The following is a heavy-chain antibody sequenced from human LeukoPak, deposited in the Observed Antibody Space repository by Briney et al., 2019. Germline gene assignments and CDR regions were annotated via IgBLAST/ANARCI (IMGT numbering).Heavy chain of an antibody. Sequence: GGSLRLSCAASGFTFSSYEMNWVRQAPGKGLEWVSYISTSGRTIYYADSVKGRLTISRDNAKNSLYLQMNSLRAEDTAVYYCAREFTTVVTLDAFDIWGQGTMVTVSS. D-gene: IGHD4-23*01. CDR1: GFTFSSYE. CDR2: ISTSGRTI. CDR3: AREFTTVVTLDAFDI. J-gene: IGHJ3*02. V-gene: IGHV3-48*03.